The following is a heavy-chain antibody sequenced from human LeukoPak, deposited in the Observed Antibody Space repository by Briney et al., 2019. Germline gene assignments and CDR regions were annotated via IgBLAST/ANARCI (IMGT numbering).Heavy chain of an antibody. D-gene: IGHD1-26*01. Sequence: ASVKVSCKASGYTFTGYYMHWVRQAPGQGLEWMGWINPNSGGTNYAQKLQGRVTMTTDTSTSTAYMELRSLRSDDTAVYYCARVSLIVGADYYFDYWGQGTLVTVSS. V-gene: IGHV1-2*02. CDR2: INPNSGGT. CDR3: ARVSLIVGADYYFDY. J-gene: IGHJ4*02. CDR1: GYTFTGYY.